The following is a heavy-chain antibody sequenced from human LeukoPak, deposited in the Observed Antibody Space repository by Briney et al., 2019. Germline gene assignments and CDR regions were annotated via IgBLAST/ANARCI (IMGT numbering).Heavy chain of an antibody. CDR2: IYYSGST. J-gene: IGHJ4*02. CDR3: ARASHDYGDCSHFDY. CDR1: GGSIRSSSYY. Sequence: PSETLSLTCTVSGGSIRSSSYYWGWIRQPPGKGLEWIGSIYYSGSTYYNPSLKSRVTISVDTSKNQFSLKLSSLTAADTAVYYCARASHDYGDCSHFDYWGQGTLVTVSS. V-gene: IGHV4-39*07. D-gene: IGHD4-17*01.